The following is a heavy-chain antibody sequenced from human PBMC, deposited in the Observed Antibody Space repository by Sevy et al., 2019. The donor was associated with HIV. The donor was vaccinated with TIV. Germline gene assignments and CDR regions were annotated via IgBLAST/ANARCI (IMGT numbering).Heavy chain of an antibody. Sequence: SETLSLTCTVSGGSINNEGYYWTWIRQHPGEGLEWFGYIYYTGSTYYNPSLESRLTMSLDTSKNQFSLKLNSVTAADTAVYYCAGGTEALVSAFDIWGQGTMITVSS. D-gene: IGHD2-8*02. J-gene: IGHJ3*02. CDR3: AGGTEALVSAFDI. V-gene: IGHV4-31*03. CDR1: GGSINNEGYY. CDR2: IYYTGST.